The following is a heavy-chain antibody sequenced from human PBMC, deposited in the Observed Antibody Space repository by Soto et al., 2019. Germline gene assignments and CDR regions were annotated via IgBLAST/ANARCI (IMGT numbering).Heavy chain of an antibody. CDR2: IIPIFGTA. J-gene: IGHJ4*02. CDR3: ASLLGIASHSAY. V-gene: IGHV1-69*12. CDR1: VGTFSSYA. Sequence: QVQLVQSGAEVKKPGSSVKVSCKASVGTFSSYAISWVRQAPGQGLEWMGGIIPIFGTANYAQKFQGRVTITADESTSTAYMELSTLRSQDTAVYSCASLLGIASHSAYRGQAALVTVSS. D-gene: IGHD6-13*01.